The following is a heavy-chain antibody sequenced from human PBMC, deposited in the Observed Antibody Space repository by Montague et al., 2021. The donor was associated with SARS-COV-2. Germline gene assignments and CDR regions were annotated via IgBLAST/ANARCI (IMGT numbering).Heavy chain of an antibody. V-gene: IGHV4-59*01. Sequence: SETLSLTCTVSGGSISSYYWSWIRQPPGKGLEWIGYIYYSGSTNYNPSLKSRVTISVDTSKNQSSLKLSSVTAADTAVYYCARVSCITILGVVGWFDPWGQGTLVTVSS. CDR3: ARVSCITILGVVGWFDP. J-gene: IGHJ5*02. D-gene: IGHD3-3*01. CDR2: IYYSGST. CDR1: GGSISSYY.